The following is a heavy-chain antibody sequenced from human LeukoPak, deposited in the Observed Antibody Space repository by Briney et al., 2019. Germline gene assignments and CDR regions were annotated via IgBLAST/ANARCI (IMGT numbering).Heavy chain of an antibody. CDR2: ISWDGGST. V-gene: IGHV3-43*01. D-gene: IGHD6-19*01. J-gene: IGHJ4*02. CDR1: GFTFDDYT. CDR3: AKDVNENIAVAGHFDY. Sequence: TAGSLTLTCAASGFTFDDYTWHWIRQAPGKGLNWIALISWDGGSTYFADSVKGRFTISRDNGKNSLYLQMNSLTTEDTALYYCAKDVNENIAVAGHFDYWGQGTLVTVSS.